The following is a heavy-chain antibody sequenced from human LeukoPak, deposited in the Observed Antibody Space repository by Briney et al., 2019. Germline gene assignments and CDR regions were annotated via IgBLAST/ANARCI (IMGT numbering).Heavy chain of an antibody. D-gene: IGHD1-26*01. V-gene: IGHV1-3*01. Sequence: ASVNVSCKASGYTFTSYAMHWVRQAPGQRLEWMGWINAGNGNTKYSQKFQGGVTITRDTSASTAYMELSSLRSEDTAVYYCARGLGRGLLAALDYWGQGTLVTVSS. J-gene: IGHJ4*02. CDR1: GYTFTSYA. CDR3: ARGLGRGLLAALDY. CDR2: INAGNGNT.